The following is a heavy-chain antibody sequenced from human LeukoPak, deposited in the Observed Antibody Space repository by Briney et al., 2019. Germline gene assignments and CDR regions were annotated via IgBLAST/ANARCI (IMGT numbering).Heavy chain of an antibody. CDR2: MNPNSGNT. J-gene: IGHJ3*02. CDR1: GYTFTSYD. V-gene: IGHV1-8*03. CDR3: ARATVTTSGAFDI. Sequence: GASVKVSCKASGYTFTSYDINWVRQATGQGLEWMGWMNPNSGNTGYAQKFQGRVTITADKSTSTAYMELSSLRSEDTAVYYCARATVTTSGAFDIWGQGTMVTVSS. D-gene: IGHD4-17*01.